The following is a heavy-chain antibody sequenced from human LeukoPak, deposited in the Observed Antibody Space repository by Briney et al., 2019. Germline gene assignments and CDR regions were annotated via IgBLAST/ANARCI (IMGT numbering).Heavy chain of an antibody. V-gene: IGHV3-21*01. CDR2: ITSSSSYI. CDR3: AREGLPYYESSGSYVWFDP. CDR1: GFAFSSYS. D-gene: IGHD3-22*01. Sequence: GGSLRLSCAASGFAFSSYSMSWVRQAPGKGLEWVSSITSSSSYIYYADSVKGRFTISRDDAKNSLYLQMNSLRVEDTAVYFCAREGLPYYESSGSYVWFDPWGQGTLVTVSS. J-gene: IGHJ5*02.